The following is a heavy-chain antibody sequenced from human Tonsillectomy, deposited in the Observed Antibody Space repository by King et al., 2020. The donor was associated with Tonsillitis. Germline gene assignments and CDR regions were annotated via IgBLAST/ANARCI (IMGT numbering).Heavy chain of an antibody. Sequence: VQLVESGGGLIQPGGSLRLSCAASGFTVSSNYISWVRQAPGEGLEWVSVLYSGGNTYYADSVKGRFTISRDNSKNTLYLQMNSLRAEDTAVYYSARADYYNWFDPWGQGTLVTVSS. CDR3: ARADYYNWFDP. J-gene: IGHJ5*02. CDR1: GFTVSSNY. V-gene: IGHV3-53*01. CDR2: LYSGGNT. D-gene: IGHD1-26*01.